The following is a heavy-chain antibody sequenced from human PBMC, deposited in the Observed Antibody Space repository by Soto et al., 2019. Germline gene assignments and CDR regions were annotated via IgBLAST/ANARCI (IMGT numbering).Heavy chain of an antibody. CDR2: IWYAAVGK. CDR3: ARYWNAGIFDY. Sequence: QVQLVESGGGVVQPGMSLRLSCAESGFTCKNFAMHWVRQAPGKGLVWVAMIWYAAVGKYYADSVKGRFTVSRDHSRDTLSLQMDSLTAEDTAVYYCARYWNAGIFDYWGQGTLVAVSS. J-gene: IGHJ4*02. V-gene: IGHV3-33*01. CDR1: GFTCKNFA. D-gene: IGHD1-1*01.